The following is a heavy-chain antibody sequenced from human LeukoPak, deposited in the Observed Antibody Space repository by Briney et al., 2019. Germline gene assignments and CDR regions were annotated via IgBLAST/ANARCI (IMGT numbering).Heavy chain of an antibody. CDR3: AKSFPAAGTFGDY. Sequence: GGSLRLSCGASGFTFSNSWMTWVRQAPGKGLEWVAVISYDGSNKYYADSVKGRFTISRDNSKNTLYLQMNSLRAEDTAVYYCAKSFPAAGTFGDYWGQGTLVTVSS. CDR1: GFTFSNSW. D-gene: IGHD6-13*01. CDR2: ISYDGSNK. J-gene: IGHJ4*02. V-gene: IGHV3-30*18.